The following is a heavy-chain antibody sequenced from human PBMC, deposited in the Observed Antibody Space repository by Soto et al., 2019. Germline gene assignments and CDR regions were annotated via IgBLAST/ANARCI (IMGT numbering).Heavy chain of an antibody. D-gene: IGHD2-15*01. J-gene: IGHJ4*02. CDR3: VKDMRLWRLDS. CDR2: INTDGSVA. Sequence: RGSLRLSYAASGRTFRSFWMHWFRQAPGKGLVWVSRINTDGSVAMYVDSVNGRFTISRDNAKNTLYLHMNSLRAEDTAVYYCVKDMRLWRLDSWGQGT. CDR1: GRTFRSFW. V-gene: IGHV3-74*03.